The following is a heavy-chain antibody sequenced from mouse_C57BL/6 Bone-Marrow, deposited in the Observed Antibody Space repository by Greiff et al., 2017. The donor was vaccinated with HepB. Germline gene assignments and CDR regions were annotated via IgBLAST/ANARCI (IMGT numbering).Heavy chain of an antibody. CDR2: IYPRSGNT. D-gene: IGHD1-1*01. CDR1: GYTFTSYG. CDR3: ARNYYGSSAPYWAMDY. V-gene: IGHV1-81*01. Sequence: VQLQQSGAELARPGASVKLSCKASGYTFTSYGISWVKQRTGQGLEWIGEIYPRSGNTYYNEKFKGKATLTADKSSSTAYMELRSLTSEDSAVYFCARNYYGSSAPYWAMDYWGQGTSVTVSS. J-gene: IGHJ4*01.